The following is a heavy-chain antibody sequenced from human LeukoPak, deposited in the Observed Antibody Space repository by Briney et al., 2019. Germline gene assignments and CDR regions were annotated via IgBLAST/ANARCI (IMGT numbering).Heavy chain of an antibody. CDR1: GGSISSYY. Sequence: SETLSLTCTVSGGSISSYYWGWIRQPPGKGLECIGSIYYSGNTYYNPSLKSRVTILVDTSRNQFSLKLSSVTAADTAVYYCASFIAALAGYFDYWGQGTLVTVSS. CDR2: IYYSGNT. J-gene: IGHJ4*02. V-gene: IGHV4-39*07. D-gene: IGHD6-13*01. CDR3: ASFIAALAGYFDY.